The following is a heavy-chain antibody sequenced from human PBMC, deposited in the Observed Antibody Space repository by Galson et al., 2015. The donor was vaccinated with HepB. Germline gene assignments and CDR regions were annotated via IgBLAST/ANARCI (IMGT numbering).Heavy chain of an antibody. CDR2: INPNSGGT. J-gene: IGHJ6*03. Sequence: SVKVSCKASGYTFTGYYMHWVRQAPGQGLEWMGWINPNSGGTNYAQKFQGRVTMTRDTSISTAYMELSRLRSDDTAVYYCARGVTVVVPAAIRATYYYYMDVWGKGTTVTVSS. V-gene: IGHV1-2*02. CDR3: ARGVTVVVPAAIRATYYYYMDV. D-gene: IGHD2-2*02. CDR1: GYTFTGYY.